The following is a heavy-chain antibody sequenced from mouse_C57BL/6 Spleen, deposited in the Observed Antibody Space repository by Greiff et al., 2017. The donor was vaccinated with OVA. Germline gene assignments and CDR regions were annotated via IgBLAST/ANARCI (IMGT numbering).Heavy chain of an antibody. V-gene: IGHV1-53*01. Sequence: QVQLQQSGTELVKPGASVKLSCKASGYTFTSYWMHWVKQRPGQGLEWIGNINPSNGGTNYNEKFKSKATLTVDKSSSTAYMQLSSLTSEDSAVYYCARSWGPYGNYGWFAYWGQGTLVTVSA. CDR3: ARSWGPYGNYGWFAY. J-gene: IGHJ3*01. CDR2: INPSNGGT. CDR1: GYTFTSYW. D-gene: IGHD2-1*01.